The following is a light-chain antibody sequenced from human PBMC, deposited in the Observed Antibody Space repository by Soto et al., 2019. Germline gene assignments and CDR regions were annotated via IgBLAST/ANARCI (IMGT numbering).Light chain of an antibody. CDR3: QQGNTIPPWP. CDR1: QAIGTW. J-gene: IGKJ1*01. Sequence: DIQMTQSPSSVSASVGDRVTITCRASQAIGTWLGWYQQKPGKAPKLLIYGASTLQSGVPSRFSGSGSGTAFTLTISSRQAEDFATYCCQQGNTIPPWPFGQGTKVEMK. CDR2: GAS. V-gene: IGKV1-12*01.